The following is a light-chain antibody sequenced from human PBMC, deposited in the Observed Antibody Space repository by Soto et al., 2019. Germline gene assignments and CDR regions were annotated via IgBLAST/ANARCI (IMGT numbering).Light chain of an antibody. J-gene: IGKJ5*01. Sequence: EIQMTQSPSTLPASVVDRFTITCRASQSISSYLNWYQQKPGKAPKLPIYKASTLKSGVPSRFSGSGSGTEFTLTISSLQPDDFATYYCQQYHRSSITFGQGTRLEIK. CDR2: KAS. CDR1: QSISSY. CDR3: QQYHRSSIT. V-gene: IGKV1-5*03.